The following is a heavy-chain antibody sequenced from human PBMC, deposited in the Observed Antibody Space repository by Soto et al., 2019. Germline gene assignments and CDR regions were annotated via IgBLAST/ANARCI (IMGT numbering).Heavy chain of an antibody. J-gene: IGHJ6*02. CDR1: GYTFTGYY. Sequence: ASVKVSCKASGYTFTGYYMHWVRQAPGQGLEWMGWINPNSGGTNYAQKFQGWVTMTRDTSISTAYMELSRLRSDDTAVYYCARALLWFGTGYGMDVWGQGTTVTVSS. V-gene: IGHV1-2*04. CDR3: ARALLWFGTGYGMDV. D-gene: IGHD3-10*01. CDR2: INPNSGGT.